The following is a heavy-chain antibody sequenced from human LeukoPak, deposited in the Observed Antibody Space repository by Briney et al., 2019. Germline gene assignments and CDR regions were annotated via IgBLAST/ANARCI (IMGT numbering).Heavy chain of an antibody. D-gene: IGHD6-19*01. V-gene: IGHV3-30*02. CDR1: GFTFSSYG. CDR3: ANIDGGWHGPLAPPPSSNY. Sequence: GGSLRLSCAASGFTFSSYGMHWVRQAPGKGLEWVAFIRYDGSNKYYADSVKGRFTISRDNSKSTLYLQMNSLRAEDTAVYYCANIDGGWHGPLAPPPSSNYWGQGTLVTVSS. CDR2: IRYDGSNK. J-gene: IGHJ4*02.